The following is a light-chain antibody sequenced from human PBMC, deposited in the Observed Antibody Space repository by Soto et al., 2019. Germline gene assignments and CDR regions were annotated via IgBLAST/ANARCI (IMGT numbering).Light chain of an antibody. CDR1: SSDVGSYNL. Sequence: QSALTQPASVSASPGQSITISCTGTSSDVGSYNLVSWYQQHPGKAPKLMIYEVSKRPSGVSARFSGSKSGNTASLTISGLQVEDEADYYCCSYAGSRTLVIFGGGTKLTVL. CDR3: CSYAGSRTLVI. J-gene: IGLJ2*01. V-gene: IGLV2-23*02. CDR2: EVS.